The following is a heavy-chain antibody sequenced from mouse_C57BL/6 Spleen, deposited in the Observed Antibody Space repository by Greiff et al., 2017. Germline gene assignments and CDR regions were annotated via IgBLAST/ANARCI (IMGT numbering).Heavy chain of an antibody. CDR2: INPSSGYT. CDR1: GYTFTSYW. CDR3: ARSDYLYFDY. V-gene: IGHV1-7*01. Sequence: QVQLQQSGAELAKPGASVTLSCKASGYTFTSYWMHWVKQRPGQGLEWIGYINPSSGYTKYNQKFKDQATLTADKSSSTAYMQLSSLTYEDSAVYYCARSDYLYFDYWGQGTTLTVSS. J-gene: IGHJ2*01. D-gene: IGHD2-4*01.